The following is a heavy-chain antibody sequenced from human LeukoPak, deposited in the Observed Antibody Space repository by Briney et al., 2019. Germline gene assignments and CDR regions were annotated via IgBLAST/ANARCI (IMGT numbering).Heavy chain of an antibody. CDR3: ARDYGYGFDY. CDR2: ISSTTRTI. CDR1: GFTFSSYG. J-gene: IGHJ4*02. V-gene: IGHV3-48*02. Sequence: AGGSLRLSCAASGFTFSSYGMNWVRQAPGKGLEWVSYISSTTRTIYYAESVKGRFTISRDNAKNSLYLQMNSLRDEDTAVYYCARDYGYGFDYWGQGTLVTVSS. D-gene: IGHD5-12*01.